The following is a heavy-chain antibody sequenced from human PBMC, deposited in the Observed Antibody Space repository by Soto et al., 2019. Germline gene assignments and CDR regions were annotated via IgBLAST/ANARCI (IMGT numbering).Heavy chain of an antibody. CDR1: GLTFSNAW. D-gene: IGHD3-10*01. CDR3: ASNLWFEDLLIRH. J-gene: IGHJ4*02. V-gene: IGHV3-15*01. Sequence: EVQLVESGGGLVKPGGSLRLSCAASGLTFSNAWMSWVRQVPGKGLEWVGRIKSKTDGGTTDYAAPVKGRFTISRDDSKNTLYLQMNSLKTEDTAVYYCASNLWFEDLLIRHWGQGTLVTVSS. CDR2: IKSKTDGGTT.